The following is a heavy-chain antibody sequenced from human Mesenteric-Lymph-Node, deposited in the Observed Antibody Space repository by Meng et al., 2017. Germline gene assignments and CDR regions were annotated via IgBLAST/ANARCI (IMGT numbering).Heavy chain of an antibody. CDR3: ARDKEGSGSLTYYFDY. D-gene: IGHD3-22*01. CDR2: ISTNGSPR. V-gene: IGHV3-48*03. Sequence: GESLKISCTASGFTFSSYEMNWVRQAPGKGLEWVSHISTNGSPRYYADSVKGRFTISRDNAKNSLYLQMNSLRAEDTAVYYCARDKEGSGSLTYYFDYWGQGTLVTVSS. CDR1: GFTFSSYE. J-gene: IGHJ4*02.